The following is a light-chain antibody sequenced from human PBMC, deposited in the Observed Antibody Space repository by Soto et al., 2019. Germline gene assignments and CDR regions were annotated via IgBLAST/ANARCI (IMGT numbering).Light chain of an antibody. Sequence: DIQMTQSPSSLSASVGDRVTIACRARQGISNYLAWYQQKPGKVPKLLICTASTLQPGVPSRVSGSGSGTDCTLTISSLQTEDVASYYCQNYNSAPQLTFGGRTKVEI. V-gene: IGKV1-27*01. CDR1: QGISNY. CDR3: QNYNSAPQLT. CDR2: TAS. J-gene: IGKJ4*01.